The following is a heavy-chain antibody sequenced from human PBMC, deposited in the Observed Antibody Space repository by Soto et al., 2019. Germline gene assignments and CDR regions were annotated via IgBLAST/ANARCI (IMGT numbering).Heavy chain of an antibody. Sequence: LSLTFTVSGGSISSSSYYWGWIRQPPGKGLEWIGSIYYSGSTYYNPSLKSRVTISVDTSKNQFSLKLSSVTAADTAVYYCARLMGASRYYFDYWGQGTLVTVSS. V-gene: IGHV4-39*01. CDR2: IYYSGST. J-gene: IGHJ4*02. CDR3: ARLMGASRYYFDY. D-gene: IGHD1-26*01. CDR1: GGSISSSSYY.